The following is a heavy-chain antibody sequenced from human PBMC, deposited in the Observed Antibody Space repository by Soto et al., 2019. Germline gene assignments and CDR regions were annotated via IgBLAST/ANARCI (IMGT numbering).Heavy chain of an antibody. V-gene: IGHV1-18*01. D-gene: IGHD3-9*01. CDR1: GYSFGRYG. CDR3: ARDRNYFGPAGANWFDL. CDR2: ISGFNGKT. J-gene: IGHJ5*02. Sequence: LQSAAELRSPAASVKVSCKTSGYSFGRYGVSWVRQAPGQGLEWLGWISGFNGKTEYSQTLHDRVTLTTDTSTGTGYLELRRLKSDDTAIYYCARDRNYFGPAGANWFDLWGQGTLVTVSS.